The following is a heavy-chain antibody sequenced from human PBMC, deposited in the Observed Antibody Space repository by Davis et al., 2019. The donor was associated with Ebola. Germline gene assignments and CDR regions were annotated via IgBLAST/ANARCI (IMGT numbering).Heavy chain of an antibody. D-gene: IGHD4-17*01. V-gene: IGHV3-53*01. CDR2: IYSGGST. CDR3: ARGKRATVTEGGYNWFDP. Sequence: PGGSLRLSCAASGFTVSSNYMSWVRQAPGKGLEWVSVIYSGGSTYYADSVKGRFTISRDNSKNTLYLQMNSLRAEDTAVYYCARGKRATVTEGGYNWFDPWGQGTLVTVSS. J-gene: IGHJ5*02. CDR1: GFTVSSNY.